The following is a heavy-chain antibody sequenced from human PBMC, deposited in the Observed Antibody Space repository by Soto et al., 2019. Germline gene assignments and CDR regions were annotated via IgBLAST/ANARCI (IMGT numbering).Heavy chain of an antibody. D-gene: IGHD2-2*01. CDR2: IYWDDDE. J-gene: IGHJ4*02. CDR1: GFSLSTTAEG. Sequence: QITLKESGPTLVKPTQTLTLTCTFSGFSLSTTAEGVGWIRQPPGKPLEWLVLIYWDDDERYSPSLNSRLTTTKDTSKNRVVLTMTNVDPVDTATYYCAHGSCSSADCYPNPYLDYWGQGILVTVSS. V-gene: IGHV2-5*02. CDR3: AHGSCSSADCYPNPYLDY.